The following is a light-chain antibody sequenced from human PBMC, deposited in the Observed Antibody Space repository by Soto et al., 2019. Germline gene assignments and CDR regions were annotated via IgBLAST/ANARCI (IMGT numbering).Light chain of an antibody. CDR3: AAWDDSLKGWV. CDR1: SSNVGINA. CDR2: YDN. J-gene: IGLJ3*02. Sequence: QSALTQPPSVSAAPRQRVTISCSGSSSNVGINAVNWYRQLPGKAPKLLIYYDNLLPSGVSDRFSASTSGPSASLAISGLQSEDEADYSCAAWDDSLKGWVFGGGTQLTVL. V-gene: IGLV1-36*01.